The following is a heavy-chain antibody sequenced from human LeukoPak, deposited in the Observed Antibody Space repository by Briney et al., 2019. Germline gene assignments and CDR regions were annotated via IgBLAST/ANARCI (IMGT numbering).Heavy chain of an antibody. D-gene: IGHD4-17*01. J-gene: IGHJ5*02. CDR3: ASWTTVTTPGWFDP. V-gene: IGHV3-21*01. CDR2: ISSSSSYI. CDR1: GFTFSSYS. Sequence: GGSLRLSCAASGFTFSSYSMNWVRQAPGKGLEWVSSISSSSSYIYYADSVKGRFTISRDNAKNSLYLQVNSLRAEDTAVYYCASWTTVTTPGWFDPWGQGTLVTVSS.